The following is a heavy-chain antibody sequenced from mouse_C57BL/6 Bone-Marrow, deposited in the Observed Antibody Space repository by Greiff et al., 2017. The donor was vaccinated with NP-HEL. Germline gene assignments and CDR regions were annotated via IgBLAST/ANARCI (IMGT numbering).Heavy chain of an antibody. J-gene: IGHJ4*01. CDR3: ARDRETAQGYYAMDY. D-gene: IGHD3-2*02. CDR1: GYSITSGYY. CDR2: ISYDGSN. V-gene: IGHV3-6*01. Sequence: EVKLVESGPGLVKPSQSLSLTCSVTGYSITSGYYWNWIRQFPGNNLEWMGDISYDGSNNYNPSLKNRISITRYTSKNQFFLKLNSVTTEDTATYYCARDRETAQGYYAMDYWGQGTSVTVSS.